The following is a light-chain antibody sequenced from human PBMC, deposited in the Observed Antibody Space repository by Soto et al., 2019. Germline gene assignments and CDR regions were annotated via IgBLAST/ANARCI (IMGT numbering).Light chain of an antibody. V-gene: IGLV2-11*01. Sequence: QSALTQPRSVSGSPAQSVTISCTGTSSDVGGYNYVSWYQQHPGKAPKLMIYDVNKRPSGVPDRFSGSKSGNTASLTISGLQAEDEANYSCCSYAGSCYVFGTGTKLTAL. J-gene: IGLJ1*01. CDR1: SSDVGGYNY. CDR2: DVN. CDR3: CSYAGSCYV.